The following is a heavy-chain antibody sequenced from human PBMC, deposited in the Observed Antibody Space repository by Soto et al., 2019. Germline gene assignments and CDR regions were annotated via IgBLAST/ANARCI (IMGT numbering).Heavy chain of an antibody. D-gene: IGHD5-12*01. CDR1: GFTFSTYA. Sequence: PGGSLSLSCAASGFTFSTYAMSWVRQAPGKGLEWVSTICSSDTPTYYADSVKVRFTVSRDNSNFTLLLQMKRLSVEDTAVYYCAPGRSGSARLWYXRGQATLFTVSX. J-gene: IGHJ4*02. CDR2: ICSSDTPT. CDR3: APGRSGSARLWYX. V-gene: IGHV3-23*01.